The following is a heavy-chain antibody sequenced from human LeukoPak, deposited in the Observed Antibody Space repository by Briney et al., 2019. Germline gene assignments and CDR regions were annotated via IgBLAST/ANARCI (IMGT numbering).Heavy chain of an antibody. Sequence: GRSLRLSCAVSGFTFSRNSMHWVRQAPGKGLEWVADISYDGNNEHYADSVKGRFTISRDNSKNTLYLQMNSLRPEDTAVYFCAGEALTGSWHWFDPWGQGTLVTVSS. V-gene: IGHV3-30-3*01. CDR3: AGEALTGSWHWFDP. J-gene: IGHJ5*02. CDR2: ISYDGNNE. CDR1: GFTFSRNS. D-gene: IGHD2-15*01.